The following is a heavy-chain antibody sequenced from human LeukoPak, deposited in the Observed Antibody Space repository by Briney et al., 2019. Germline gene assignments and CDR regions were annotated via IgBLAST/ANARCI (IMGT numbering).Heavy chain of an antibody. Sequence: ASVKVSCKASGYTFTGYCIHWVRQAPGQGLEWLGWVKPSNGDTDYAPKFRGRVTMTRDTSITTAYMELSRLTSDDTAIYYCAKAYYDSGTFYNGNSDYWGQGTLVTVS. CDR2: VKPSNGDT. J-gene: IGHJ4*02. D-gene: IGHD3-10*01. V-gene: IGHV1-2*02. CDR1: GYTFTGYC. CDR3: AKAYYDSGTFYNGNSDY.